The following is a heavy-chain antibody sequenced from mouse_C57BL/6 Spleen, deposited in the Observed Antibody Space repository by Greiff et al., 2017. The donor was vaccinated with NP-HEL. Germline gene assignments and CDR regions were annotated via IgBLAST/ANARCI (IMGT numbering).Heavy chain of an antibody. CDR1: GYTFTDYN. D-gene: IGHD1-2*01. CDR3: ARDYYGERAMDY. V-gene: IGHV1-22*01. J-gene: IGHJ4*01. Sequence: EVQRVESGPELVKPGASVKMSCKASGYTFTDYNMHWVKQSHGKSLEWIGYINPNNGGTSYNQKFKGKATLTVNKSSSTAYMELRSLTSEDSAVYYCARDYYGERAMDYWGQGTSVTVSS. CDR2: INPNNGGT.